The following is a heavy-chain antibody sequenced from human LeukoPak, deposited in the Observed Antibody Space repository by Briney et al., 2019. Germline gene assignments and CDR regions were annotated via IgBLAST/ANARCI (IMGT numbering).Heavy chain of an antibody. CDR1: GGSVSSPDSY. D-gene: IGHD6-6*01. Sequence: SSETLSLTCTVSGGSVSSPDSYWSWIRQPPGKGLEWIGNVYYIGTTTYNSSLETRVTISVDKSKNRFSLILTSVTAADTAIYFCARNTSSSPWFDPWGQGTLVTVSS. CDR2: VYYIGTT. J-gene: IGHJ5*02. CDR3: ARNTSSSPWFDP. V-gene: IGHV4-61*03.